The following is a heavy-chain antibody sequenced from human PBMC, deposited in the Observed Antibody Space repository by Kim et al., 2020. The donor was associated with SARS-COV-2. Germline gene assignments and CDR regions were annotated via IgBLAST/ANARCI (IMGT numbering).Heavy chain of an antibody. Sequence: GGSLRLSCAASGFILRNYSMNWVRQAPGKGLEWVSSISYNSNYKYYADSVKGRFTISRDNDKNSLFLQLDSLRAEDTAGYFCARDLRTMIVQGSEFDIWGQGTVVNVSS. CDR3: ARDLRTMIVQGSEFDI. CDR2: ISYNSNYK. J-gene: IGHJ3*02. D-gene: IGHD3-22*01. V-gene: IGHV3-21*01. CDR1: GFILRNYS.